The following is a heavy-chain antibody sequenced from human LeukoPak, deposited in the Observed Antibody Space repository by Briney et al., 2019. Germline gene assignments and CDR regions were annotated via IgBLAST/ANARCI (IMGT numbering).Heavy chain of an antibody. D-gene: IGHD5-12*01. CDR2: ITSTSTYI. J-gene: IGHJ4*02. CDR3: VRRGPNNSGLDY. Sequence: GGSLRLSCAASGFTFSSYTFNWVHQAPGKGLEWVASITSTSTYIYYADSVQGRFAVSRDNAKNSLYLQMNSLRAEDTAVFYCVRRGPNNSGLDYWGQGTLVTVSS. CDR1: GFTFSSYT. V-gene: IGHV3-21*01.